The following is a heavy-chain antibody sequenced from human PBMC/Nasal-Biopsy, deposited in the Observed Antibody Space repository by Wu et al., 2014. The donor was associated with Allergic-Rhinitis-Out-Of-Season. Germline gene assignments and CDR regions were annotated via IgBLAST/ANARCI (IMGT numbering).Heavy chain of an antibody. CDR3: ARDHYGSSDC. CDR2: IQQGGSET. J-gene: IGHJ4*02. CDR1: GFTFGSYG. D-gene: IGHD6-6*01. Sequence: LRLSCAASGFTFGSYGMSWLRQAPGKGLEWVANIQQGGSETYYVDSVRGRFTISRDDAENSLYLHMNSLRPEDTAVYYCARDHYGSSDCWGQGTLVTVSS. V-gene: IGHV3-7*03.